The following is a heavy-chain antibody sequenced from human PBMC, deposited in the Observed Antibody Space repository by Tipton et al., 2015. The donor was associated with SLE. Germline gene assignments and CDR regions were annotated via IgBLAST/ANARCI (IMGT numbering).Heavy chain of an antibody. CDR3: ARHFGPSDQIFDP. Sequence: TLSLTCAVSGESFNGYFWTWIRQPPGKGLEWIAEIIHSGVTNYNPSLKSRVTISVDTSKNQFFLKLASVAAADTAVYYCARHFGPSDQIFDPWGQGTLVTVSS. CDR2: IIHSGVT. V-gene: IGHV4-34*12. J-gene: IGHJ5*02. D-gene: IGHD3/OR15-3a*01. CDR1: GESFNGYF.